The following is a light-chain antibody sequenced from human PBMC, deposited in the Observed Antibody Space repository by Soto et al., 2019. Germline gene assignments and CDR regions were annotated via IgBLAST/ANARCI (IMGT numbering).Light chain of an antibody. J-gene: IGKJ4*01. CDR3: QQANSSLT. CDR1: QGISSW. CDR2: AAP. V-gene: IGKV1-12*01. Sequence: IRMTQSPSSLSASVGDRVTITCRASQGISSWLAWCQQKPGKAPTPLLYAAPRLQSGVPSRFSGSGSGTDFTLTISSLQPEDFANYYCQQANSSLTFGGGTKVDIK.